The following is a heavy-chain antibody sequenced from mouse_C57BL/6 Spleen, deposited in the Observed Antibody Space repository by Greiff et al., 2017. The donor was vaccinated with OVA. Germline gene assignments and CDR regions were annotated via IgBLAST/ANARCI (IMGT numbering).Heavy chain of an antibody. CDR2: IDPSDSYT. CDR3: ARESVYYGSSYGYFDY. Sequence: QVQLQQPGAELVRPGTSVKLSCKASGYTFTSYWMHWVKQRPGQGLEWIGVIDPSDSYTNYNQKFKGKATLTVDTSSSTAYMQLSSLTSEDSAVYYCARESVYYGSSYGYFDYWGQGTTLTVSS. V-gene: IGHV1-59*01. CDR1: GYTFTSYW. J-gene: IGHJ2*01. D-gene: IGHD1-1*01.